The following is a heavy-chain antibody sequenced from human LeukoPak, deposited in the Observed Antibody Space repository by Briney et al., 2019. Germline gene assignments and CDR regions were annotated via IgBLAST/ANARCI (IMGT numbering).Heavy chain of an antibody. D-gene: IGHD6-19*01. Sequence: PGGSLRLSCAASGFTVSSNYMSWVRQAPGKGLEWVSVIYSGGSTYYADSVKGRFTISRDNSKNTLYLQMNSLRAEDTAVYYCARENAVAGRRRYYFDYWGQGTLVTVSS. CDR1: GFTVSSNY. CDR3: ARENAVAGRRRYYFDY. J-gene: IGHJ4*02. V-gene: IGHV3-66*01. CDR2: IYSGGST.